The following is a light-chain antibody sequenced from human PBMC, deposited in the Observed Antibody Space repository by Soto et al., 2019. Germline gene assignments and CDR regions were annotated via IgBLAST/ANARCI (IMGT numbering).Light chain of an antibody. Sequence: EIVMTQSPATLSVSPGERATLSCRASQGVSSNLAWYQQKPGQAPRLLIYGASTRATGIPARFSGSGSGTEFTLTISSLQSEDFAVYYCQQYNSWPWTFCEGTKVEIK. CDR3: QQYNSWPWT. J-gene: IGKJ1*01. V-gene: IGKV3-15*01. CDR2: GAS. CDR1: QGVSSN.